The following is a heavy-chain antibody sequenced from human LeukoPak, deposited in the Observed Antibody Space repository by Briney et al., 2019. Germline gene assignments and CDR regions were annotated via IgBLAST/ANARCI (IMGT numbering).Heavy chain of an antibody. V-gene: IGHV3-7*03. Sequence: GGSLRLSCTASGFTFSSYWMSWVRQAPGKGLEWVANIKPDGSEKNYVNSVKGRFTISRDNAENSLYLQMNSLRAEDTAVYYCARVGSSSWNDHFDYWGQGTLVTVSS. CDR2: IKPDGSEK. J-gene: IGHJ4*02. D-gene: IGHD6-13*01. CDR1: GFTFSSYW. CDR3: ARVGSSSWNDHFDY.